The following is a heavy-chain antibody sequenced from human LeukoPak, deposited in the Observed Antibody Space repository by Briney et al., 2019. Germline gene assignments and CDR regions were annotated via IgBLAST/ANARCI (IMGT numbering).Heavy chain of an antibody. J-gene: IGHJ4*02. CDR1: GFTFSSYG. Sequence: GGSLRLSCAASGFTFSSYGMHWVRQAPGKGLEWVAVISYDGSNKYYADSVKGRFTISRDNSKNTLYLQMNSLRAEDTAVYYCARDLVPPAGYWGQGTLVTVSS. CDR3: ARDLVPPAGY. CDR2: ISYDGSNK. V-gene: IGHV3-30*03.